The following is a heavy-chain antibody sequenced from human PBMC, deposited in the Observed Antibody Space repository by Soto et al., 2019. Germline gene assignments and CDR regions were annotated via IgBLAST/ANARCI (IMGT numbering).Heavy chain of an antibody. CDR2: ISYSGTT. CDR1: GDSISSNNNY. Sequence: PSETLXLTCTVSGDSISSNNNYWSWIRQPPGEGLEWIGFISYSGTTSYSPSLKSRVAISLDTSKNQFSLSLSSVTAADTAVYYCARGRGYSYGLDPWGQGTLVTVSS. CDR3: ARGRGYSYGLDP. V-gene: IGHV4-30-4*01. J-gene: IGHJ5*02. D-gene: IGHD5-18*01.